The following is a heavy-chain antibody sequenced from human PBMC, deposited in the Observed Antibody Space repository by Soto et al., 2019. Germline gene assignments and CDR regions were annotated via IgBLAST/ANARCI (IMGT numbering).Heavy chain of an antibody. J-gene: IGHJ6*02. V-gene: IGHV3-64D*08. CDR2: ISSNGGST. D-gene: IGHD2-15*01. Sequence: VPNSASEFTFSSYAIRWIRQAPGKGLEYVSAISSNGGSTYYADSVKGRFTISRDNSKNTLYLQMSSLRAEDTAVYYCVKDLGYCSGGSCYSTYYYGMDVWGQGITVTGSS. CDR3: VKDLGYCSGGSCYSTYYYGMDV. CDR1: EFTFSSYA.